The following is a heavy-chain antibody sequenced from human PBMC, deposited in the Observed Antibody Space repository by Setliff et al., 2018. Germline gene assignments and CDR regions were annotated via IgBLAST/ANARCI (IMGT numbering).Heavy chain of an antibody. V-gene: IGHV4-61*02. CDR2: IYTSGST. J-gene: IGHJ4*02. CDR3: ARTLLLSPYYFDY. D-gene: IGHD2-21*01. CDR1: GGSISSGSYY. Sequence: SETLSLTCTVSGGSISSGSYYWSWIRQPAGKGLEWIGRIYTSGSTNYNPSLKSRVTISVDTSKNQFSLKLSSVTAAHTAVYYCARTLLLSPYYFDYWGQGTLVTVSS.